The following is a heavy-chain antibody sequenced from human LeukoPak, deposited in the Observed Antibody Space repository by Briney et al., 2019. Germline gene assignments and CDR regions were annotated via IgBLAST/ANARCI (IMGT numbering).Heavy chain of an antibody. CDR2: IYSDGST. D-gene: IGHD3-3*01. V-gene: IGHV3-53*05. J-gene: IGHJ4*02. CDR1: GISVSSNY. Sequence: PGGSLRLSCAASGISVSSNYMTWVRQPPGKGLEWVSVIYSDGSTYYADSVKGRFSISRDNSKNMLYLQMNSLRVGDTAVYYCTDTMAGWGQGTLVTVSS. CDR3: TDTMAG.